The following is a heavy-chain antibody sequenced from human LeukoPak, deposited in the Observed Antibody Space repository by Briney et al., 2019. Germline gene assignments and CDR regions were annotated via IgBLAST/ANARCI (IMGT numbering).Heavy chain of an antibody. CDR3: ARDGYGSASDY. CDR1: GYTFTSSG. J-gene: IGHJ4*02. CDR2: ISGYNGHT. D-gene: IGHD5-18*01. V-gene: IGHV1-18*01. Sequence: ASVKVSCKASGYTFTSSGISWVRQAPGQGLEWMGWISGYNGHTSYVQKLQGRVTMTTDTSTSTAYMELRSLRSDDTAVYYCARDGYGSASDYWGQGTLVTVSS.